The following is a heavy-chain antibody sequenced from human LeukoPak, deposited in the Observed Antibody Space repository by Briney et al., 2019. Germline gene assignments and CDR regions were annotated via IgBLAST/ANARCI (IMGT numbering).Heavy chain of an antibody. V-gene: IGHV1-24*01. Sequence: ASVKVSCKVSGYTLTELSMHWVRRAPGKGLEWMGGFDPEDGETIYAQKFQGRVTMTEDTSTDTAYMELSSLRSEDTAVYYCATNPDITFGGVIAPGSFDYWGQGTLVTVSS. CDR3: ATNPDITFGGVIAPGSFDY. CDR1: GYTLTELS. D-gene: IGHD3-16*02. J-gene: IGHJ4*02. CDR2: FDPEDGET.